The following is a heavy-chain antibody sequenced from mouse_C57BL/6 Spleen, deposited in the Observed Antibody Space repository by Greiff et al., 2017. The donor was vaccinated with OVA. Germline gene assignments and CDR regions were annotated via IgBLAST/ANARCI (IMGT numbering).Heavy chain of an antibody. V-gene: IGHV3-6*01. CDR1: GYSITSGYY. Sequence: DVKLQESGPGLVKPSQSLSLTCSVTGYSITSGYYWNWIRQFPGNKLEWMGYISYDGSNNYNPSLKNRISITRDTSKNQFFLKLNSVTTEDTATYYCARSWDGGYFDYWGQGTTLTVSS. D-gene: IGHD4-1*01. CDR2: ISYDGSN. CDR3: ARSWDGGYFDY. J-gene: IGHJ2*01.